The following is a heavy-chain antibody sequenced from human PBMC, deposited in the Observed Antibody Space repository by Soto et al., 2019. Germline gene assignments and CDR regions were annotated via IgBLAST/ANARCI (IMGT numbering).Heavy chain of an antibody. D-gene: IGHD6-6*01. CDR1: GGSISSYY. CDR2: IYYSGST. J-gene: IGHJ4*02. Sequence: SETLSLTCTVSGGSISSYYWSWIRQPPGKGLEWIGYIYYSGSTNYNPSLKSRVTISVDTSKNQFSLKLSSVTAADTAVYYCARGGEYSSSSFFGYWGQGNLGTVSS. CDR3: ARGGEYSSSSFFGY. V-gene: IGHV4-59*01.